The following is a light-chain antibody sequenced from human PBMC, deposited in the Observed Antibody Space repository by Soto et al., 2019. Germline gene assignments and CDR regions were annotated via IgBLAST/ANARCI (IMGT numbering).Light chain of an antibody. V-gene: IGKV1-5*03. CDR1: QSINSW. CDR2: KAS. J-gene: IGKJ5*01. CDR3: QQYEIYPIT. Sequence: DIQMPQSPSTLSASVGDRVTITCRASQSINSWLAWYQQKPGKAPKLLIYKASSLESGVPSRFSGSGSGTEFTLTISSLQPDDFAAYYCQQYEIYPITFGQGTRLEIK.